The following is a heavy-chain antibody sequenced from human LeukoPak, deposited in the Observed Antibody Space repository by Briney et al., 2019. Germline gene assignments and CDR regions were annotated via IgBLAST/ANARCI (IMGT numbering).Heavy chain of an antibody. CDR2: IDWIGHST. CDR3: VKDDYGPFDI. D-gene: IGHD4-17*01. J-gene: IGHJ3*02. Sequence: GGSLTLSCAPSAFTFDDYTMQRVSQVPGHDLEWVSLIDWIGHSTNYADSVKGRFTVSRDNSKNSLYPQTNRLRPEDSALYYCVKDDYGPFDIWGPGTMVTVSS. V-gene: IGHV3-43*01. CDR1: AFTFDDYT.